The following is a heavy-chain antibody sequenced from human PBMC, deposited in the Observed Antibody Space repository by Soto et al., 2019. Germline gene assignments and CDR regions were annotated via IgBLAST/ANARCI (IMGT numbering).Heavy chain of an antibody. V-gene: IGHV3-15*01. Sequence: GGSLRLSCAASGFTFSNAWMSWVCQAPGKGLEWVGRIKSKTDGGTTDYAAPVKGRFTISRDDSKNTLYLQMNSLKTEDTAVYYCTTVNDYGDYMDFDYWGQGTLVTVSS. CDR3: TTVNDYGDYMDFDY. D-gene: IGHD4-17*01. CDR2: IKSKTDGGTT. CDR1: GFTFSNAW. J-gene: IGHJ4*02.